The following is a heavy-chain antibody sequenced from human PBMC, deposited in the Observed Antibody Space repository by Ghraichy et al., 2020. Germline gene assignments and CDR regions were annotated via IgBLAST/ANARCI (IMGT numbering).Heavy chain of an antibody. D-gene: IGHD1-7*01. CDR3: ARYRGTGTTTEFDP. CDR2: VSGSGSSV. J-gene: IGHJ5*02. Sequence: GGSLRLSCAASGFTFSDYYMYWVRQAPGKGLEWVSCVSGSGSSVYYADSVKGRFTISRDNAKNSLYLQMNSLRAEDTAVYYCARYRGTGTTTEFDPWGQGTLVTVSS. CDR1: GFTFSDYY. V-gene: IGHV3-48*01.